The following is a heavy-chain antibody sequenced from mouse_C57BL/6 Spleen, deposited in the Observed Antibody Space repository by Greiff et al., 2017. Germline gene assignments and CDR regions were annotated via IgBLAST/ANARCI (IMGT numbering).Heavy chain of an antibody. J-gene: IGHJ2*01. CDR3: ARYYGSSYFDY. Sequence: QVQLQQPGAELVKPGASVKLSCKASGYTFTSYWMHWVKQRPGQGLEWIGMIHPNSGSTNYNEKFKSKATLTVDKSSSTAYMHLSSLTSEDSAVYYCARYYGSSYFDYWGQGTTLTVSS. V-gene: IGHV1-64*01. CDR2: IHPNSGST. CDR1: GYTFTSYW. D-gene: IGHD1-1*01.